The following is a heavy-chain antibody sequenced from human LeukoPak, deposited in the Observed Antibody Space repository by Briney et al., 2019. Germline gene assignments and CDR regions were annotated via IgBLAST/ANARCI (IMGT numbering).Heavy chain of an antibody. CDR1: GFTVSSNY. V-gene: IGHV3-53*01. CDR2: IYSGGST. CDR3: ARDGVDRAPNWFDP. Sequence: GGSLRLSCAASGFTVSSNYMSWVRQAPGKGLEWVSVIYSGGSTYYADSVKGRFTISRDNAKNSLYLQMNSLRAEDTAVYYCARDGVDRAPNWFDPWGQGTLVTVSS. J-gene: IGHJ5*02. D-gene: IGHD5-18*01.